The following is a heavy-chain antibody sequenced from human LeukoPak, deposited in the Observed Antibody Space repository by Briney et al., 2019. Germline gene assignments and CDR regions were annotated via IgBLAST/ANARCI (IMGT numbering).Heavy chain of an antibody. CDR3: ARVAVEMASWFDP. CDR2: INPNSGDT. V-gene: IGHV1-2*02. J-gene: IGHJ5*02. CDR1: GYTFTGYH. Sequence: ASVKVSCKASGYTFTGYHMHWVRQAPGQGLEWMGWINPNSGDTNYAQKFQGRVTMTRDTSISTAYGELSRLRSDDTAVYYCARVAVEMASWFDPWGQGTQVTVSS. D-gene: IGHD5-24*01.